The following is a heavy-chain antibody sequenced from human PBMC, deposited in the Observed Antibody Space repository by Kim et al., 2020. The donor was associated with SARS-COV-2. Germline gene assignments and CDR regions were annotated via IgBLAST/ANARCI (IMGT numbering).Heavy chain of an antibody. J-gene: IGHJ4*02. D-gene: IGHD3-10*01. CDR3: AKFRFGDLLVGYFDY. CDR2: ISGSGGST. CDR1: GFTFSSYA. Sequence: GGSLRLSCAASGFTFSSYAMNWVRQAPGKGLEWVSAISGSGGSTYYADSVKGRFTISRDNSKNTLYLQMNSLRVEDTAVYYCAKFRFGDLLVGYFDYWGQGTLVTVSS. V-gene: IGHV3-23*01.